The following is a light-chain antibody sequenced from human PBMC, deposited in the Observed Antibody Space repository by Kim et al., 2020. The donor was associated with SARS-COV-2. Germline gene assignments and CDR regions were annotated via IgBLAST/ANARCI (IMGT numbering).Light chain of an antibody. CDR1: SSNIGSNN. Sequence: QSVLTQPPSASGTPGQRVTISCSGSSSNIGSNNVVCYHQLPGAAANHLIYSNNQRPSGIPDRFSASSSATTASLAISGLQSGDEADYYCAVSDDSLKPGVFGGGTQLTVL. J-gene: IGLJ3*02. CDR2: SNN. V-gene: IGLV1-44*01. CDR3: AVSDDSLKPGV.